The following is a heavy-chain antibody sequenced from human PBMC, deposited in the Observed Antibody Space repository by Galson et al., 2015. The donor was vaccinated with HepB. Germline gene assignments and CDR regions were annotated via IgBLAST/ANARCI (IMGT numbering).Heavy chain of an antibody. V-gene: IGHV3-30*18. J-gene: IGHJ4*02. CDR3: AKQEAGVDD. D-gene: IGHD6-13*01. CDR2: ISYDGSNE. CDR1: GFSFSIYG. Sequence: SLRLSCAASGFSFSIYGMNWVRQAPDKGLEWVATISYDGSNEHYADSVKGRFTISRDNSKNTLYLQMNSLRTEDTGVYYCAKQEAGVDDWGQGTLVTVSS.